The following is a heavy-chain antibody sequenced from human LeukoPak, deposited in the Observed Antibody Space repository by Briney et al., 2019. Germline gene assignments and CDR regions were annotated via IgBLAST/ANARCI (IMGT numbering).Heavy chain of an antibody. CDR1: GFTFFDAW. J-gene: IGHJ4*02. V-gene: IGHV3-15*07. CDR2: IKRRADGGTT. Sequence: GGALRLSCAASGFTFFDAWMNWVRQAPGKGLEWVGRIKRRADGGTTDYAAPVEGSFTISRGDSKNTLYLQLNSLKTEDTAVYYCTTGNWGPYWGQGTLVTVSS. D-gene: IGHD7-27*01. CDR3: TTGNWGPY.